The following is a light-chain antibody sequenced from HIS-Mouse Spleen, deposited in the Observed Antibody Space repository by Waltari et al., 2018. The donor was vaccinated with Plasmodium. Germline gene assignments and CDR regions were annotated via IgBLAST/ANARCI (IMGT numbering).Light chain of an antibody. V-gene: IGLV3-10*01. CDR3: YSTDSSGNHRV. J-gene: IGLJ3*02. CDR1: ALPKQH. Sequence: SYELTQPPSVSVSPGQTARIPCPGDALPKQHAYLYQQKSGQAPVLVIYEDSKRPSGIPERFSGSSSGTMATLTISGAQVEDEADYYCYSTDSSGNHRVFGGGTKLTVL. CDR2: EDS.